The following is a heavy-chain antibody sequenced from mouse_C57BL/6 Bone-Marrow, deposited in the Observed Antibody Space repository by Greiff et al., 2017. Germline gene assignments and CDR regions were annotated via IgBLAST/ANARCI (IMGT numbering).Heavy chain of an antibody. J-gene: IGHJ2*01. D-gene: IGHD1-1*01. Sequence: VQLQQSGPELVKPGASVKISCKASGYAFSSSWMNWVKQRPGKGLEWIGRIYPGDGDTNYNGKFKGNATLTADKSSSTAYMQLSSLTSEDSAVYFCARSGGTTKKVYFDYWGQGTTLTVSS. V-gene: IGHV1-82*01. CDR2: IYPGDGDT. CDR3: ARSGGTTKKVYFDY. CDR1: GYAFSSSW.